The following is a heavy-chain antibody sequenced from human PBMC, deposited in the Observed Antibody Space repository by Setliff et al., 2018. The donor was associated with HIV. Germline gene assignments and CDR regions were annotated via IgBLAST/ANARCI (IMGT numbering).Heavy chain of an antibody. D-gene: IGHD1-26*01. CDR3: ARRMSSGSYYDY. J-gene: IGHJ4*02. CDR1: GASISGYY. Sequence: ASETLSLTCTVSGASISGYYWSWIRQTPGKGLEWIGSIHGDGTTNHNPSLKSRVTISMDTSKNQFSLKLTSVTAADTAVYFCARRMSSGSYYDYWGQGTLVTVSS. V-gene: IGHV4-59*01. CDR2: IHGDGTT.